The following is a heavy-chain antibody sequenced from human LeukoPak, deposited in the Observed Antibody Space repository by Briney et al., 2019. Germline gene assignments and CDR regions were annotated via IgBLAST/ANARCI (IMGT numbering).Heavy chain of an antibody. D-gene: IGHD3-22*01. J-gene: IGHJ4*02. CDR1: GGTFGEYG. Sequence: PARTLSLSCAASGGTFGEYGLSWVRQAPGKGLEWIGFIRSKAYGGTTEHAASVKGRFTISRDDSKSIVYLQMNSLKNEDTAMYYCTRAAYDSSGYLFDYWGQGTLVTASS. CDR2: IRSKAYGGTT. CDR3: TRAAYDSSGYLFDY. V-gene: IGHV3-49*04.